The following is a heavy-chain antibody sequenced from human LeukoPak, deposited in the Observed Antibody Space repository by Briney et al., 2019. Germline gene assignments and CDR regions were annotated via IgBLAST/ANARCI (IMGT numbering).Heavy chain of an antibody. CDR1: EFSVGSNY. J-gene: IGHJ4*02. V-gene: IGHV3-66*01. D-gene: IGHD2-15*01. CDR3: AREFLMEDGSCLDY. CDR2: IYSGGST. Sequence: GGSLRLSCAASEFSVGSNYMTWVRQAPGKGLEWVSLIYSGGSTYYADSVKGRFTISRDNSKNTLYLQMNSLRAEDTAVYYCAREFLMEDGSCLDYWGQGILVTVSS.